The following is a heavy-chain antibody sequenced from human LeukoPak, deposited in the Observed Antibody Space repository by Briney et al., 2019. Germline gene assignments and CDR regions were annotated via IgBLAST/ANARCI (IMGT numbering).Heavy chain of an antibody. D-gene: IGHD6-19*01. Sequence: GGSLRLSCAASGFTFSSYAMHWVRQAPGKGLEWVAVISYDGSNKYYADSVKGRFTISRDNSKNTLYLQMNSLRAEDTAVYCCAREPNSSGWYYFDYWGQGTLVTVSS. CDR1: GFTFSSYA. V-gene: IGHV3-30-3*01. J-gene: IGHJ4*02. CDR2: ISYDGSNK. CDR3: AREPNSSGWYYFDY.